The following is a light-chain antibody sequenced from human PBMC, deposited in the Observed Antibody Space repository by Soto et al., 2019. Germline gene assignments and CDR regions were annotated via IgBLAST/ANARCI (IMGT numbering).Light chain of an antibody. CDR2: GAS. CDR3: QQYKNWPAIT. V-gene: IGKV3D-15*01. J-gene: IGKJ5*01. CDR1: QSIRNN. Sequence: EIVMTQSPPTLSVSPGERAALSCTGSQSIRNNLAWYQKKPGQAPRLLIYGASTRATGIPARFSGSGSGTEFTLTISSLQSEDFAVYYCQQYKNWPAITFGQGTRLEIK.